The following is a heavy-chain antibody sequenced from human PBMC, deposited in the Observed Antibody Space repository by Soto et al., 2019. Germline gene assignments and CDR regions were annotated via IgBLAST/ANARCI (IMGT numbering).Heavy chain of an antibody. CDR2: INPNTGGT. D-gene: IGHD2-15*01. CDR3: AREVGYCSGGTCAFDY. Sequence: QVQLGQSVAEVKKPGDSMKVSCTESGYIFTGYHMHWVRQAPGQGLEWMGWINPNTGGTNFAQKFQGRVTMTRDTSIGTAYMELSRLRSDDTAVYFCAREVGYCSGGTCAFDYWGQGTLVTVSS. CDR1: GYIFTGYH. V-gene: IGHV1-2*02. J-gene: IGHJ4*02.